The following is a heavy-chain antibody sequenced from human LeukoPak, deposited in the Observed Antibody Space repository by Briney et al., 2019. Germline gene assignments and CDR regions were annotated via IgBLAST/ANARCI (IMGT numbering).Heavy chain of an antibody. CDR3: AKREGATRKRFDY. Sequence: GGSLRLSCAASGFTFDDHGMNWVRQAPGKGLEWVSSISGGGSFIYYADSVKGRFTISRDNSKNTLYLQMNSLRAEDTAVYYCAKREGATRKRFDYWGQGTLVTVSS. D-gene: IGHD1-26*01. CDR2: ISGGGSFI. V-gene: IGHV3-23*01. J-gene: IGHJ4*02. CDR1: GFTFDDHG.